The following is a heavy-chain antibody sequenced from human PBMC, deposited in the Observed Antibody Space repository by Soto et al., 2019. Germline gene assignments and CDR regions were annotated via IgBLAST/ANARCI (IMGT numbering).Heavy chain of an antibody. D-gene: IGHD3-22*01. CDR3: AGIGYYDNSGMDV. J-gene: IGHJ6*02. CDR2: IYHSGST. CDR1: GGSISSGGHS. Sequence: PSVTISLNCVTSGGSISSGGHSWSWIWQPPGKGLEWIGYIYHSGSTYYNPSLKSRVTISVDRSKNQFSMKQSSVTAADTAVYYCAGIGYYDNSGMDVWGQGTTVTVSS. V-gene: IGHV4-30-2*02.